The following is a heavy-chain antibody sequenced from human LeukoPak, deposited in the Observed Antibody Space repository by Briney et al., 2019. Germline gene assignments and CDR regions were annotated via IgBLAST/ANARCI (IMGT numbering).Heavy chain of an antibody. Sequence: SQTLSLTCTVSGGSISIGGYYWSWIRQHPGKGLEWIGYILSSGSAYYNPSLKSRAPMSVDTSKNQSSLQLSSVTAADTAVYYCARAILTPSGYVWHFDLWGRGTPVSVSP. CDR2: ILSSGSA. V-gene: IGHV4-31*03. D-gene: IGHD3-3*01. CDR3: ARAILTPSGYVWHFDL. J-gene: IGHJ2*01. CDR1: GGSISIGGYY.